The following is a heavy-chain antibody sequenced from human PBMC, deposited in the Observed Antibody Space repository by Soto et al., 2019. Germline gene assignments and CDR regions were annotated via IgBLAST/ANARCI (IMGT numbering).Heavy chain of an antibody. Sequence: TLSLTCTVSCGSFSTYFWSWIRQPPGKGLEWIGEINDCGDRNSDPALKGRVTMAKDTSTNQFSLKMASLSAADTAVYYSATGRGYCRANRSQDFDNWDQGTLLTISS. D-gene: IGHD2-15*01. CDR2: INDCGDR. CDR3: ATGRGYCRANRSQDFDN. CDR1: CGSFSTYF. V-gene: IGHV4-34*01. J-gene: IGHJ4*02.